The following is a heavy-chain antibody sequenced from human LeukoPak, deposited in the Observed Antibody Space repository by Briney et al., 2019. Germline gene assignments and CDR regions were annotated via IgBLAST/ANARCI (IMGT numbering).Heavy chain of an antibody. CDR3: ARVPPATYYYGSGSYLFDP. V-gene: IGHV1-2*02. Sequence: ASVKVSCKASGYTFTGYYMHWVRQAPGQGLEWMGWINPNSGGTNSAQKFQGRVTMTRDTSISTAYMELSRLRSDDTAVYYCARVPPATYYYGSGSYLFDPWGQGTLVTVSS. CDR1: GYTFTGYY. CDR2: INPNSGGT. J-gene: IGHJ5*02. D-gene: IGHD3-10*01.